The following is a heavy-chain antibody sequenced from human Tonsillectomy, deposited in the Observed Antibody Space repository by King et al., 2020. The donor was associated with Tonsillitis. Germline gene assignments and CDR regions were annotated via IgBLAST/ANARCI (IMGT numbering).Heavy chain of an antibody. J-gene: IGHJ5*02. V-gene: IGHV3-30*18. CDR1: GITFSTYA. CDR3: AKSSASFYSCWFDP. Sequence: VQLVESGGGVVQPGRSLRLSCAASGITFSTYAMHWVRQAPGKGLEWVAATSSDGTNKYYGDSVKGRFTISRDNSKNTLYLQMNSLRVDDTAVYYLAKSSASFYSCWFDPWGQGTPVTGPS. D-gene: IGHD2-2*01. CDR2: TSSDGTNK.